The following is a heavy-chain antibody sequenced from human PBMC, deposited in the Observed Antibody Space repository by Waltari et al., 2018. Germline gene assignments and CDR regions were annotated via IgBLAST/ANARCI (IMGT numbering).Heavy chain of an antibody. Sequence: EVQLVESGGVVVQPGGSLRLSCAASGFTFDDYAMHWVRQAPGKGLEWVSLISWDGGSTYYSDFVKGRFTISREHSKNSLYLQMNSLRAEDTALYYCAQDSAGTLWNWGQGTLVTVSS. CDR1: GFTFDDYA. V-gene: IGHV3-43D*04. D-gene: IGHD1-1*01. CDR3: AQDSAGTLWN. J-gene: IGHJ4*02. CDR2: ISWDGGST.